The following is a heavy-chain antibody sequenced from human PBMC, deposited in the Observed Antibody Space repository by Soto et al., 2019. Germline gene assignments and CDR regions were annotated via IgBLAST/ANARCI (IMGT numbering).Heavy chain of an antibody. CDR2: ISSSNGDI. CDR3: SAGPYYFHH. J-gene: IGHJ4*02. D-gene: IGHD6-13*01. CDR1: GFSFSTYA. Sequence: EVQLVESGGDLVQPGGSLRLSCAASGFSFSTYAMHWVRQAPGKGLEWVSHISSSNGDIYYADSVKGRFTISRDNAKNSLYRQMNSRRAEDTAVYYCSAGPYYFHHWGQGTLVTVSS. V-gene: IGHV3-48*01.